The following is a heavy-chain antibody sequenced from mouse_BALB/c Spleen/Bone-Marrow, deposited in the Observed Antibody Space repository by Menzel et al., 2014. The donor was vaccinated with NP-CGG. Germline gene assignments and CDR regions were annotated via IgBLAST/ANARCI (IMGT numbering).Heavy chain of an antibody. CDR1: GHTFSSYW. CDR2: ILPGSGST. CDR3: ASGVTTGLFVH. D-gene: IGHD2-2*01. J-gene: IGHJ3*01. V-gene: IGHV1-9*01. Sequence: EQLQQSGAELMKPGDSVKISCKATGHTFSSYWIEWVKQRPGHGLEWIGEILPGSGSTYYNEKFEGKATLTADKSSSTAYMQLSSLKAEDSAVYFCASGVTTGLFVHWGHGTLVTGSA.